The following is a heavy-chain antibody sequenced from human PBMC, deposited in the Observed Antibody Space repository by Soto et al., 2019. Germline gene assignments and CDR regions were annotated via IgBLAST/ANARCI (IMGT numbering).Heavy chain of an antibody. CDR3: ARSIEDTAMVLGVRKINWFDP. Sequence: QVQLQESGPGLVKPSQTLSLTCTVSGGSISSGGYYWSWIRQHPGKGLEWIGYIYYSGSTYYNPSLKSRVTISVDTSKHQFSLKLSSVTAADTAVYYCARSIEDTAMVLGVRKINWFDPWGQGTLVTVSS. V-gene: IGHV4-31*03. D-gene: IGHD5-18*01. CDR1: GGSISSGGYY. CDR2: IYYSGST. J-gene: IGHJ5*02.